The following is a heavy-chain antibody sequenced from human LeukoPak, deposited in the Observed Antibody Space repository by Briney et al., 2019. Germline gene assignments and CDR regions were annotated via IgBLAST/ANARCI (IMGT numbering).Heavy chain of an antibody. D-gene: IGHD2/OR15-2a*01. J-gene: IGHJ6*03. V-gene: IGHV4-39*07. Sequence: PSETLPLTCSVSSGSIITGEYFWGWIRQPPGKGLEWIGNIFYSGSTYYNPSLQSRVTMSVDTSKNQFFLKMTSVTAADTAVYYCARVPYSTRLYFMDVWGKGATVTVSS. CDR2: IFYSGST. CDR3: ARVPYSTRLYFMDV. CDR1: SGSIITGEYF.